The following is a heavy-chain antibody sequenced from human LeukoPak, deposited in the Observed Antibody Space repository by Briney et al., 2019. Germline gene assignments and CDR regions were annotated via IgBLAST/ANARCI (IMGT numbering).Heavy chain of an antibody. V-gene: IGHV3-23*01. CDR2: ISGSGDTK. Sequence: QPGGSLRLSCGVSGFTFSSYAMSWVRQAPGKGLKWVSSISGSGDTKYYADPVKGRFTISRDNSKNTLYLRMSSLRVEDTAVYYCAKGGSYQYSDYWGQGSLVTVSS. CDR3: AKGGSYQYSDY. D-gene: IGHD3-16*02. CDR1: GFTFSSYA. J-gene: IGHJ4*02.